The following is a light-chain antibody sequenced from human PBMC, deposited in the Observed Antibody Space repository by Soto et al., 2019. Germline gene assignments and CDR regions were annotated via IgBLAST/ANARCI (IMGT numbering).Light chain of an antibody. CDR2: KAS. Sequence: DIQMTQSPSTLSGSVGDRVTITCRASQTISSWLAWYQQKPGKAPKLLIYKASTLKSGVPSRFSGSGSGTEFTLTISSLQPDDFATYYYQHYNSYSEAFGQRTKVELK. V-gene: IGKV1-5*03. CDR1: QTISSW. J-gene: IGKJ1*01. CDR3: QHYNSYSEA.